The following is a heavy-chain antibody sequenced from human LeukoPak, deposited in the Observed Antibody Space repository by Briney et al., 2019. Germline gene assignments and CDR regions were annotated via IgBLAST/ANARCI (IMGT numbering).Heavy chain of an antibody. J-gene: IGHJ4*02. CDR1: GGSISSSNYY. CDR3: ARIIWFGELRYYFDY. CDR2: IYYSGST. Sequence: SETLSLTCTVSGGSISSSNYYWGWTRQPPGKGLEWIGYIYYSGSTYYNPPLKSRVTISVDTSKNQFSLKLSSVTAADTAVYYCARIIWFGELRYYFDYWGQGTLVTVSS. D-gene: IGHD3-10*01. V-gene: IGHV4-31*03.